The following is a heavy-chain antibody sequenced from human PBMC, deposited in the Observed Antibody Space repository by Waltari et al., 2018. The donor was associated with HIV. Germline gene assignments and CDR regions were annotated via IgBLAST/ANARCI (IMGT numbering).Heavy chain of an antibody. J-gene: IGHJ6*02. CDR3: ASIAYCGGDCYPRGMDV. CDR1: GFTVSRNY. Sequence: EVQLVESGGGLVQPGGSLRLSCAASGFTVSRNYMSWVRQAPGKGLEWVSVIYSGGSTYYADSVKGRFTISRDNSKNTLYLQMNSLRAEDTAVYYCASIAYCGGDCYPRGMDVWGQGTTVTVSS. V-gene: IGHV3-66*01. D-gene: IGHD2-21*02. CDR2: IYSGGST.